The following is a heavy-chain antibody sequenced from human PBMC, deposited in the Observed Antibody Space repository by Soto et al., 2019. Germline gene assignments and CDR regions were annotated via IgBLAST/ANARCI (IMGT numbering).Heavy chain of an antibody. D-gene: IGHD2-15*01. J-gene: IGHJ6*03. CDR3: ARCLSGGSEYYYYYYYMDV. V-gene: IGHV1-8*01. CDR1: GYTFTSYD. CDR2: MNPNSGNT. Sequence: GASVKVSCKASGYTFTSYDINWVRQATGQGLEWMGWMNPNSGNTGYAQKFQGRVTMTRNTSISTAYMELSSLRSEDTAVYYCARCLSGGSEYYYYYYYMDVWGKGTTVTVSS.